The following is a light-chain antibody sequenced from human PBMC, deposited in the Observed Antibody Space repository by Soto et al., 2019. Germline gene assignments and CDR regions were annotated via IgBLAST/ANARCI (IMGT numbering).Light chain of an antibody. J-gene: IGLJ2*01. CDR3: QSYDSSLSGSVV. V-gene: IGLV1-40*01. CDR1: SSNIGAGYD. CDR2: GNT. Sequence: QPVLTQPPSVSGAPGQRVTISCSGSSSNIGAGYDVHWYRQLPGTAPKLLIYGNTNRPSGVSDRFSGSKSGTSASLAIAGLQAEDEADYYCQSYDSSLSGSVVFGGGTKLTVL.